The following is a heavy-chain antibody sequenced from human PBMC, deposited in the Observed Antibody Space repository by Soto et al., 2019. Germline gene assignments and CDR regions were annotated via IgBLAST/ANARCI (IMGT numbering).Heavy chain of an antibody. CDR2: IYYSGST. V-gene: IGHV4-39*07. D-gene: IGHD2-15*01. CDR1: GGSISSNNFY. J-gene: IGHJ4*02. Sequence: ETLSLTCTVSGGSISSNNFYWGWIRQPPGQGLEWIGSIYYSGSTYYNPSLKSRVTISEDTSKNQFSLKLTSVTAADTAIYYCARGGRGGSRPTNSWGQGTLVTVPQ. CDR3: ARGGRGGSRPTNS.